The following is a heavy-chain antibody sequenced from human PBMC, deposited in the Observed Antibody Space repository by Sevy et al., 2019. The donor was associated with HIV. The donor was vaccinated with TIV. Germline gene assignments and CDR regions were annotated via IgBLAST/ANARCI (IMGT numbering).Heavy chain of an antibody. Sequence: GGSLRLSCADSGVTFSSYAMSWVRQAPGKGLEWVSTISGHGGSTYYAGAGKGRFTISRDNSKKMVYLQMNSLRAEDTAVYYCAKDSGISAQIVVALRYWGQGTQVTVSS. CDR2: ISGHGGST. D-gene: IGHD3-22*01. J-gene: IGHJ4*02. CDR3: AKDSGISAQIVVALRY. V-gene: IGHV3-23*01. CDR1: GVTFSSYA.